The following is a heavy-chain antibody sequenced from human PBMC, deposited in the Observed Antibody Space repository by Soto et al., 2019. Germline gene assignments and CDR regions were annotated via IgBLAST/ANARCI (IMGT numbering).Heavy chain of an antibody. CDR2: INHSGST. CDR3: AASSRLVYKGFDY. D-gene: IGHD6-19*01. V-gene: IGHV4-34*01. CDR1: GGSFSGYY. Sequence: SETLSLTCAVYGGSFSGYYWSWIRQPPGKGLEWIGEINHSGSTNYNPSLKSRVTISVDTSKNQFSLKLSSVTAADTAVYCCAASSRLVYKGFDYWGQGTLVTVSS. J-gene: IGHJ4*02.